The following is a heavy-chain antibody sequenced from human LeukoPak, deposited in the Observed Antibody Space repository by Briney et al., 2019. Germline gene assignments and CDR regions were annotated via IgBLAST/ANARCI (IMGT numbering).Heavy chain of an antibody. D-gene: IGHD2-2*01. CDR3: AREDIVVVPAATHRYYYYGMDV. CDR1: KFIFSNYW. V-gene: IGHV3-33*08. J-gene: IGHJ6*02. CDR2: IWYDGSNK. Sequence: GGSLRLSCAASKFIFSNYWMSWVRQAPGKGLEWVAVIWYDGSNKYYADSVKGRFTISRDNSKNTLYLQMNSLRAEDTAVYYCAREDIVVVPAATHRYYYYGMDVWGQGTTVTVSS.